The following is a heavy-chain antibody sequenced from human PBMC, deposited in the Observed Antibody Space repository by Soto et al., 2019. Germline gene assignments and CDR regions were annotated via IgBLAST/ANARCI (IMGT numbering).Heavy chain of an antibody. CDR1: GGTFNNYP. D-gene: IGHD5-12*01. Sequence: SVKVSCKASGGTFNNYPITWVRQAPGEGLEWMGGSIPIFGTANYAQKFQGRVTISVDESTSTAYMELSSLRSEDTAVYYCARGRGYSGDDHYYYFDMNVWGQGTTVTVSS. CDR2: SIPIFGTA. V-gene: IGHV1-69*13. J-gene: IGHJ6*02. CDR3: ARGRGYSGDDHYYYFDMNV.